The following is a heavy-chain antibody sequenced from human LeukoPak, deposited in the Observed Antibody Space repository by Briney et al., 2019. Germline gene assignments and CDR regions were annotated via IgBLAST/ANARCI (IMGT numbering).Heavy chain of an antibody. D-gene: IGHD2-15*01. Sequence: GGSLRLSCAASGFTFSNYGMHWVRQAPGKGLEWVTVISYDGTNKYYADSVKGRFTISRDNSKNTLYLQMNSLRAEDTAAYYCAKDYSRPYWGQGTLVTVSS. CDR2: ISYDGTNK. J-gene: IGHJ4*02. CDR3: AKDYSRPY. V-gene: IGHV3-30*18. CDR1: GFTFSNYG.